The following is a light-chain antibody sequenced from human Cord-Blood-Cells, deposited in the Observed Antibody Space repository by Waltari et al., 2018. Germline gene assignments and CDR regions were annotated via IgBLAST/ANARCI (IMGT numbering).Light chain of an antibody. V-gene: IGKV1-17*01. CDR3: LQHNSYPPT. Sequence: DVQMKQSSASLAASVGERVAITCRASQGIRSDLGWYQQKPGKAPKRLIYVSSSLQSGLPSRFSGRGSRTEFPLTISRLQPEDFATYYCLQHNSYPPTFGQGTTVDI. CDR1: QGIRSD. CDR2: VSS. J-gene: IGKJ1*01.